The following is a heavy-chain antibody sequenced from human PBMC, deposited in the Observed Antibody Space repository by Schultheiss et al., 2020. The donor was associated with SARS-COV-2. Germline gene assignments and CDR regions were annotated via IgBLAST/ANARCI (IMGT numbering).Heavy chain of an antibody. CDR1: GFTFGNYG. V-gene: IGHV3-64D*08. Sequence: GGSLRLSCSASGFTFGNYGMHWVRQAPGKGLEYVSSISGDAHGTHYSDSVKGRFAISRDNPMNSLFLQMNSLRPEDSAVYYCDKSNWALQVADDWGQGTLVTVSS. CDR3: DKSNWALQVADD. CDR2: ISGDAHGT. D-gene: IGHD1-1*01. J-gene: IGHJ4*02.